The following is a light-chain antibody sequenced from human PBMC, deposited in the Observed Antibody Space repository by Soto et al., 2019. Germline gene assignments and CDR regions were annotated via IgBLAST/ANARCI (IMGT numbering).Light chain of an antibody. J-gene: IGKJ1*01. CDR2: GAS. Sequence: EIVLTQSPGTLSLSPGERATLSCRASQSVISSSLAWYQQKPGQAPRLLIYGASSRATGIPDRFSGSGSRTDFTLTISRLEPEDFAVYYCHHYGNSPQTFGQGTRVEI. CDR3: HHYGNSPQT. CDR1: QSVISSS. V-gene: IGKV3-20*01.